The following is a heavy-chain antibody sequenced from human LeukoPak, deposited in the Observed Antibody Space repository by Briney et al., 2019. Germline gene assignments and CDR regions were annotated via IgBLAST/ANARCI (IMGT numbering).Heavy chain of an antibody. CDR1: GFTFSPYW. D-gene: IGHD4/OR15-4a*01. Sequence: GGSLRLSCAASGFTFSPYWMHWARQPPGKGLVWVSRINSDGSITTYADSVKGRFTISRDNAKNTLYLQMNSLRAEDTAVYYFARSMVPLFEDWGQGTLVTVSS. V-gene: IGHV3-74*01. J-gene: IGHJ4*02. CDR2: INSDGSIT. CDR3: ARSMVPLFED.